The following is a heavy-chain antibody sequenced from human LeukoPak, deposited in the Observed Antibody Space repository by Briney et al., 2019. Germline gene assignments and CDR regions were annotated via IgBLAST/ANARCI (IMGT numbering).Heavy chain of an antibody. J-gene: IGHJ4*02. D-gene: IGHD6-13*01. Sequence: SETLSLTCTVSGFPLNSGYYWGWIRQPPGKGLEWIGSIYHSGSTYYNPSLQSRVTISLDTSKNQFSLNLSSVTAADTAVYYCARENAAAGDYWGQGTLVTVSS. CDR1: GFPLNSGYY. V-gene: IGHV4-38-2*02. CDR2: IYHSGST. CDR3: ARENAAAGDY.